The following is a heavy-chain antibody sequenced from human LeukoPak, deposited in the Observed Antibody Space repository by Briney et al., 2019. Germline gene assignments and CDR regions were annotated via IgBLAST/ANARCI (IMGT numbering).Heavy chain of an antibody. D-gene: IGHD3-9*01. Sequence: ASETLSLTCTVSGGSISSSSYYWGWIRQPPGKGLEWIGSIYYSGSTYYNPSLKSRVTISVDTSKNQFSLRLSSVTAADTAVYYCARDRDYDILTGTGMFDPWGQGTLVTVSS. CDR1: GGSISSSSYY. CDR2: IYYSGST. CDR3: ARDRDYDILTGTGMFDP. J-gene: IGHJ5*02. V-gene: IGHV4-39*07.